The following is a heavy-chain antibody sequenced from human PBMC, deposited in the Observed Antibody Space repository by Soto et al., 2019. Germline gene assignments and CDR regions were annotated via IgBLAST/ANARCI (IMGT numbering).Heavy chain of an antibody. V-gene: IGHV4-59*01. CDR2: IYYSGST. CDR3: ARRREGYCSGGSCYGWFDP. D-gene: IGHD2-15*01. J-gene: IGHJ5*02. Sequence: PSETLSPTCTVSGGSISSYNWSCIRQPAREGREWIGYIYYSGSTNYNPSLKSRVTISVDTSKNQFSLKLSSVTAADTAVYYCARRREGYCSGGSCYGWFDPWGQGTLVTVSS. CDR1: GGSISSYN.